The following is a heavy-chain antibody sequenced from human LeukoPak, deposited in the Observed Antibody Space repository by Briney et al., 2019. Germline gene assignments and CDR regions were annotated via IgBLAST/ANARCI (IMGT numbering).Heavy chain of an antibody. CDR2: ISGSGIST. CDR3: AKDSRGSSVRVFDY. CDR1: GFTFSTYA. D-gene: IGHD5/OR15-5a*01. V-gene: IGHV3-23*01. J-gene: IGHJ4*02. Sequence: GGSLRLSCAPSGFTFSTYAMSWVRQAPGKGLEWVSGISGSGISTYYADSVKGRFTISRDNSKNTLFLQMNSLRAEDTAVYYCAKDSRGSSVRVFDYWGQGILVTVSS.